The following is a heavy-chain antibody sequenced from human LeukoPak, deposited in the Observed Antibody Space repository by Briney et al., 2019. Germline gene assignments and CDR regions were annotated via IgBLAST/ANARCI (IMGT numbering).Heavy chain of an antibody. CDR1: GGSFSGYY. V-gene: IGHV4-34*01. CDR2: INHSGST. J-gene: IGHJ5*02. CDR3: ARGSNTGYYDPDNWFDP. Sequence: SETLSLTCAVYGGSFSGYYWSWIRQPPGKGLEWIGEINHSGSTNYNPSLKSRVTISVDTPKNQFSLKLSSVTAADTAVYYCARGSNTGYYDPDNWFDPWGQGTLVTVSS. D-gene: IGHD3-9*01.